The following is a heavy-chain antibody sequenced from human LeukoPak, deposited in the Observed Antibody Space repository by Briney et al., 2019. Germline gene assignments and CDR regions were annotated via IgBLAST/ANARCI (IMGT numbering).Heavy chain of an antibody. V-gene: IGHV3-7*03. J-gene: IGHJ4*02. CDR3: TKDWSASY. CDR1: GFTFSYFW. Sequence: GGSLRVSCAASGFTFSYFWMSWVRQAPGKGLEWVANIKEDGSEKYYVDSVKGRFTISRDNAKNSLYLQMNSLRAEDTAVYYCTKDWSASYWGQGTLVTVSS. CDR2: IKEDGSEK.